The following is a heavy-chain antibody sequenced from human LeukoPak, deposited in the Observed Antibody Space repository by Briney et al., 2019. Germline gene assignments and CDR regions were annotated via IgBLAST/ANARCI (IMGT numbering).Heavy chain of an antibody. D-gene: IGHD4-17*01. CDR2: MNPNSGNT. CDR1: GSTFTSYD. J-gene: IGHJ5*02. Sequence: ASVKVSCKASGSTFTSYDINWVRQAPGPGLEWMGWMNPNSGNTGYAQKFQGRVTMTRNNSISTAYMELSSLRSEDTAVYYCARILVYGDYVWFDPWGQGTLVTVSS. V-gene: IGHV1-8*01. CDR3: ARILVYGDYVWFDP.